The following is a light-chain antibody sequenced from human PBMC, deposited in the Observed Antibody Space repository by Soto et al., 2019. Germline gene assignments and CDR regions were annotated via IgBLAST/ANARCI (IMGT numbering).Light chain of an antibody. CDR1: QSVSIK. V-gene: IGKV3-15*01. J-gene: IGKJ2*01. CDR3: QQYYDWPRT. CDR2: DTS. Sequence: ETVMTQSPVTLSEYPGERATVSCRASQSVSIKVAWYQQRPGQAPRLLIYDTSTRAPGLPVRFSGSGSGTEFTLTISSLQFEDYAIYYCQQYYDWPRTFGQGTKLELK.